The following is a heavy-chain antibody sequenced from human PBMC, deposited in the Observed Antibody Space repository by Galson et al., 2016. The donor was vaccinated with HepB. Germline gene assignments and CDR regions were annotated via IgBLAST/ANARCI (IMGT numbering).Heavy chain of an antibody. CDR2: IQQNGNEK. CDR1: GSTFTDFW. D-gene: IGHD3-10*01. Sequence: SLRLSCATSGSTFTDFWMTWVRQAPGKGLEWVANIQQNGNEKYYVDSVKGRFTISRDNAKNSLYPQMNSLRAEDTAIYYCATYYYGLGHAYWGQGTLITVSS. V-gene: IGHV3-7*03. J-gene: IGHJ4*02. CDR3: ATYYYGLGHAY.